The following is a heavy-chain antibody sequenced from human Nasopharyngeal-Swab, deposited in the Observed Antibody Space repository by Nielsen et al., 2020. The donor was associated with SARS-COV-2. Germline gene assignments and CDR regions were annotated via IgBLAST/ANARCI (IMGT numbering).Heavy chain of an antibody. J-gene: IGHJ6*02. CDR3: ARDGFWGLRLGELSLYLAGMDV. V-gene: IGHV1-46*01. CDR2: INPSGGST. CDR1: GYTFTSYY. Sequence: ASVKVSCKASGYTFTSYYMHWVRQAPGQGLEWMGIINPSGGSTSYAQKFQGRVTMTRDTSTSTVYMELSSLRSGDTAVYYCARDGFWGLRLGELSLYLAGMDVWGQGTTVTVSS. D-gene: IGHD3-16*02.